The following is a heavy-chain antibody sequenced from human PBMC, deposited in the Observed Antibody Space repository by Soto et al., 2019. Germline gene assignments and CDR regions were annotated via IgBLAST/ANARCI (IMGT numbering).Heavy chain of an antibody. CDR3: ARSETAGHKGFDI. D-gene: IGHD6-19*01. CDR1: GGTFSSSA. CDR2: IIPTFGTS. V-gene: IGHV1-69*06. Sequence: QVQLEQSGAEVRKPGSSVKVSCKASGGTFSSSAINWLRQAPGQGPEWMGGIIPTFGTSNYIPKLRGRVTITADTSTNTPSMQATSLTSEDTAMYYCARSETAGHKGFDIWGQGTMVTVSA. J-gene: IGHJ3*02.